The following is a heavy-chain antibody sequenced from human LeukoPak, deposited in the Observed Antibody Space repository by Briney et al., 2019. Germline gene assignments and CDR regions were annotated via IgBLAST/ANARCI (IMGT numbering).Heavy chain of an antibody. Sequence: GGSLRLSCAASKFTFSNYFMTWVRQSPGKGLEWVAYMNQFGSEKHYLDSVKGRFTISRDNSKNTVYLQMNSLRADDTAVYYCAKVARGYCTGSSCYGVDYWGQGTLVTVSS. CDR2: MNQFGSEK. CDR3: AKVARGYCTGSSCYGVDY. J-gene: IGHJ4*02. V-gene: IGHV3-7*03. CDR1: KFTFSNYF. D-gene: IGHD2-15*01.